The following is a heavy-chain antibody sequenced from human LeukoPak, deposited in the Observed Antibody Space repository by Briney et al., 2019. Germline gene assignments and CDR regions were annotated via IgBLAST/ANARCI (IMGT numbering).Heavy chain of an antibody. J-gene: IGHJ4*02. CDR2: INHSGST. CDR1: GGSFSGYY. D-gene: IGHD3-10*01. CDR3: ARHSTMVRGAKDYFDY. V-gene: IGHV4-34*01. Sequence: SETLSLTCADYGGSFSGYYWSWIRQPPGKGLEWIGEINHSGSTNYNPSLKSRVTISVDTSKNQFSLKLSSVTAADTAVYYCARHSTMVRGAKDYFDYWGQGTLATVSS.